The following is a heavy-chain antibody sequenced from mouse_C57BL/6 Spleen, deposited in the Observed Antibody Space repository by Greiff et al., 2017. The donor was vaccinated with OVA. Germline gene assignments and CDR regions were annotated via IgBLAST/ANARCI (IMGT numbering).Heavy chain of an antibody. CDR3: ARGVSAYSVMDY. Sequence: EVKLQESGPELVKPGASVKIPCKASGYTFTDYNMDWVKQSHGKSLEWIGDINPNNGGTIYNQKFKGKATLTVDKSSSTAYMELRSLTSEDTAVYYCARGVSAYSVMDYWGQGTSVTVSS. J-gene: IGHJ4*01. CDR2: INPNNGGT. V-gene: IGHV1-18*01. D-gene: IGHD2-10*01. CDR1: GYTFTDYN.